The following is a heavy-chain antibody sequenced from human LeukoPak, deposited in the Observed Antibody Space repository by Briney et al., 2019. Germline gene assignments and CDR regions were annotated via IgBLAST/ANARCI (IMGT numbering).Heavy chain of an antibody. CDR2: INHSGST. CDR3: ARINFGVVRGDFDY. CDR1: GGSFSGYY. J-gene: IGHJ4*02. D-gene: IGHD3-3*01. Sequence: PSETLSLTCAVYGGSFSGYYWSWIRQPPGKGLEWIGEINHSGSTNYNSSLKSRVTMSVDTSKNQFSLNLSSVTAADTAVYYCARINFGVVRGDFDYWGQGTLVTVSS. V-gene: IGHV4-34*01.